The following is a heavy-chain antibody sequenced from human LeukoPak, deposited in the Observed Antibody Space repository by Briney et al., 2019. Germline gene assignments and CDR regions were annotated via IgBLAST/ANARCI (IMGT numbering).Heavy chain of an antibody. CDR1: GYSISSGYY. Sequence: PSETLSLTCTVSGYSISSGYYWGWIRQPPGKGLEWIGSIYHSGSTYYNPSLKSRVTISVDTSKNQFSLKLSSVTAADTAVYYCASKGYCSGGSCYDLDYWGQGTLVTVSS. CDR3: ASKGYCSGGSCYDLDY. D-gene: IGHD2-15*01. J-gene: IGHJ4*02. CDR2: IYHSGST. V-gene: IGHV4-38-2*02.